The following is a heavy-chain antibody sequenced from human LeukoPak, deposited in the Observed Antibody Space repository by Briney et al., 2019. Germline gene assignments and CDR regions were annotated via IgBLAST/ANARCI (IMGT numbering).Heavy chain of an antibody. CDR1: GYTLAELS. CDR3: ARDRGDGYNFYLYYFDY. V-gene: IGHV1-46*01. D-gene: IGHD5-24*01. CDR2: INPSGGST. Sequence: ASVKVSCKVSGYTLAELSMHWVRQAPGQGLEWMGIINPSGGSTSYAQKFQGRVTMTRDMSTSTVYMELSSLRSEDTAVYYCARDRGDGYNFYLYYFDYWGQGTLVTVSS. J-gene: IGHJ4*02.